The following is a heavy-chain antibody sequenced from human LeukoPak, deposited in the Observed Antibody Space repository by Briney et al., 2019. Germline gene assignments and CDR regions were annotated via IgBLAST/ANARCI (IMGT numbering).Heavy chain of an antibody. J-gene: IGHJ5*02. CDR3: ARGLVVGSGPQFLFDP. CDR1: GYTFTSYD. Sequence: ASVKVSCKASGYTFTSYDINWVRQATGQGREWMGWMNPNSGNTSYAQKFQGRVTMTRNTSISTAYMELSSLRSEDTAVYYCARGLVVGSGPQFLFDPWGQGTLVTVSS. CDR2: MNPNSGNT. V-gene: IGHV1-8*01. D-gene: IGHD3-10*01.